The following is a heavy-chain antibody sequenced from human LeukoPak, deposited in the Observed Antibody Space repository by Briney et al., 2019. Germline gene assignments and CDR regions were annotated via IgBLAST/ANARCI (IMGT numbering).Heavy chain of an antibody. V-gene: IGHV4-59*01. Sequence: PSETLSLTCTVSGGSISSYYWSWIRQPPGKGLEWIGYIYYTGYTNYNPSLKSRVTISVGTSKKQFSLKLNSVTAADTAMYYCAKSGGYGLIDYWGQGTLVTVSS. CDR1: GGSISSYY. CDR2: IYYTGYT. D-gene: IGHD1-26*01. CDR3: AKSGGYGLIDY. J-gene: IGHJ4*02.